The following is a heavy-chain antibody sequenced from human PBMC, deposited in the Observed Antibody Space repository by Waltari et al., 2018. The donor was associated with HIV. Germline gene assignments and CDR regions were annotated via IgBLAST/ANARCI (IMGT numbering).Heavy chain of an antibody. J-gene: IGHJ6*02. CDR1: GFTISDHY. CDR2: IYSGGST. V-gene: IGHV3-53*01. Sequence: EVQLVESGGGLIEPGGSLRLSCAASGFTISDHYMSWVRQAPGKGMEWVAFIYSGGSTYYGDAVKGRFTISRDNSKNTLSLHVNSLRAEDTAVYYCARDPRSSGYYGMDVWGQGATVTVSS. D-gene: IGHD1-26*01. CDR3: ARDPRSSGYYGMDV.